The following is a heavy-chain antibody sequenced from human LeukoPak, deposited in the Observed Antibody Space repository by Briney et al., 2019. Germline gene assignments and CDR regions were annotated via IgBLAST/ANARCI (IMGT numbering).Heavy chain of an antibody. J-gene: IGHJ5*02. D-gene: IGHD6-13*01. CDR2: IYTSGST. Sequence: SETLSLTCPVSGGSISSYYWSWLRQPAGKGLEWIGRIYTSGSTNYNPSLKSRVTMSVDTSKNQFSLKLSSVTAADTAVYYCARVLGLYEQQLVSWGQGTLVTVSS. CDR1: GGSISSYY. CDR3: ARVLGLYEQQLVS. V-gene: IGHV4-4*07.